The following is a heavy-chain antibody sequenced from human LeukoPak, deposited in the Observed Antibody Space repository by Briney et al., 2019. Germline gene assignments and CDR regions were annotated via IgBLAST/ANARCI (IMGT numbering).Heavy chain of an antibody. CDR1: GGSFSGYY. CDR2: IYYSGST. D-gene: IGHD4-17*01. Sequence: SETLSLTCAVYGGSFSGYYWSWIRQPPGKGLEWIGSIYYSGSTYYNPSLKSRVTISVDTSKNQFSLKLSSVTAADTAVYYCARHSPDDYGDYGWFDPWGQGTLVTVSS. CDR3: ARHSPDDYGDYGWFDP. V-gene: IGHV4-34*01. J-gene: IGHJ5*02.